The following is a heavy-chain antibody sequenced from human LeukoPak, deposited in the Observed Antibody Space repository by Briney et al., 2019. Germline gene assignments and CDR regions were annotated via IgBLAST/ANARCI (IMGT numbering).Heavy chain of an antibody. CDR3: ARSYSYYYDGGDYFDY. CDR2: INPNSGGT. V-gene: IGHV1-2*04. CDR1: GYTFTGYY. J-gene: IGHJ4*02. D-gene: IGHD3-22*01. Sequence: GASVKVSCKASGYTFTGYYMHWVRPAPGQGLEWMGWINPNSGGTNYAQKFQGWVTMTRDTSISTAYMELSRLRSDDTAVYYCARSYSYYYDGGDYFDYWGQGTLVTVSS.